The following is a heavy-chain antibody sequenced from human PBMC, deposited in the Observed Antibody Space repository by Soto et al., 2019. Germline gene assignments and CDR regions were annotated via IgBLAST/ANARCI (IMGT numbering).Heavy chain of an antibody. CDR1: GGSISSGGYY. V-gene: IGHV4-31*03. CDR2: IYYSGST. CDR3: ARLRELYVSYYGMDV. J-gene: IGHJ6*02. Sequence: PSETLSLTCTVSGGSISSGGYYWSWIRQHPGKGLEWIGYIYYSGSTYYNPSLKSRVTISVDTSKNQFSLKLSSVTAADTAVYYCARLRELYVSYYGMDVWGQGTTVTVSS. D-gene: IGHD3-10*01.